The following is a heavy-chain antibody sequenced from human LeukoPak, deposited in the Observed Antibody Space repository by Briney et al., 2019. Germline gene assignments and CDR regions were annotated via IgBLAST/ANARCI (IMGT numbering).Heavy chain of an antibody. CDR2: IKQDGSDK. J-gene: IGHJ4*02. Sequence: PGGSLRLSCAASGFTFSTSWMSWVRQAPGRGLEWVAHIKQDGSDKYYVDSVKGRFTISRDNAKNSLYLQMNYLRAEDTAVYYCARFRDDYVWGSYTPPKDFDYWGQGSLVSVSS. CDR3: ARFRDDYVWGSYTPPKDFDY. D-gene: IGHD3-16*01. CDR1: GFTFSTSW. V-gene: IGHV3-7*01.